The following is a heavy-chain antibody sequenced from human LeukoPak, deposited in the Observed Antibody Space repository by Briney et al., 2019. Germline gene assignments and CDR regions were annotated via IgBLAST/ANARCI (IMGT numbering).Heavy chain of an antibody. CDR1: GDSISTYY. V-gene: IGHV4-59*01. CDR2: IYSSGNT. Sequence: PSETLSLTCSLSGDSISTYYWSWLRQSPGKGLEWLGHIYSSGNTDYNSSLKSRVTISVDTSKSQFSLRLSSVTATDTAVYYCARLRWQLVGPYFDYWGQGILVTVSS. J-gene: IGHJ4*02. D-gene: IGHD1-26*01. CDR3: ARLRWQLVGPYFDY.